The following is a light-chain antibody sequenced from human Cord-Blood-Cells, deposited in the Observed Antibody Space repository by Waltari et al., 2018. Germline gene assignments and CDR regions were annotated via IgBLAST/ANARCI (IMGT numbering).Light chain of an antibody. CDR1: SSDVGGYNY. CDR3: CSYAGSYTFV. CDR2: DVS. J-gene: IGLJ1*01. V-gene: IGLV2-11*01. Sequence: QSALTQPRSVSGSPGQSVTISCTGTSSDVGGYNYVSWYQQQPSKAPKPMIYDVSKRPSGVPHRFSGSKSGNTASLTISGLQAEDEADYCCCSYAGSYTFVFGTGTKVTVL.